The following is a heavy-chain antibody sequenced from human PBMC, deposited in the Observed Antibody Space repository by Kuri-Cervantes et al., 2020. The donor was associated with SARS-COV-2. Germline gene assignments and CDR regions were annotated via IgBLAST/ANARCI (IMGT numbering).Heavy chain of an antibody. J-gene: IGHJ4*02. CDR3: ARGSTTSRYYFDY. Sequence: SETLSLTCNVTGDSIGNGKYYWSWIRQRPGMGLEWIGYIYYTGGTYYSPSLNSRVTISVDTFKNQFSLKMTSLTAADTALYFCARGSTTSRYYFDYWGLGTLVTVSS. V-gene: IGHV4-31*03. D-gene: IGHD2/OR15-2a*01. CDR1: GDSIGNGKYY. CDR2: IYYTGGT.